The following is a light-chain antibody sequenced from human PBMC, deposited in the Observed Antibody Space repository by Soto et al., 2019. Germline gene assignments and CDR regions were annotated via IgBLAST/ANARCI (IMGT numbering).Light chain of an antibody. CDR2: KAS. Sequence: EIQMTQSPSTLSASVGDRVTITCRASQTIGTWLAWYQKKPGKAPELLIYKASNLESGVSSRFSGSGSGTEFTLTISSLQPDDFATYYCQQYNSLWTFGQGTKVEVK. CDR3: QQYNSLWT. J-gene: IGKJ1*01. V-gene: IGKV1-5*03. CDR1: QTIGTW.